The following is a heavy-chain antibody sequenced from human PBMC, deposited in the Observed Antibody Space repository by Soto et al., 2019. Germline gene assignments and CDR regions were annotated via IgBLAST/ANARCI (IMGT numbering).Heavy chain of an antibody. J-gene: IGHJ4*02. Sequence: QVQLQESGPGLVKPSQTLSLTCTVSGGSISSGDHYWSWIRQPPGKGLEWIGYLYYSGSTYYNPSLKERVTLAVDTSKHQFSLKLSSVTAAGTAVYYCARLTPGYSSGWYVDYWGQGTLVTVSS. CDR3: ARLTPGYSSGWYVDY. CDR2: LYYSGST. V-gene: IGHV4-30-4*01. D-gene: IGHD6-19*01. CDR1: GGSISSGDHY.